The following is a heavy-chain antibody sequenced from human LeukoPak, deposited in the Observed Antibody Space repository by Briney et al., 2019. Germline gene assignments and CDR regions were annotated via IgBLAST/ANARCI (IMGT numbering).Heavy chain of an antibody. J-gene: IGHJ4*02. CDR2: IYHSGST. CDR3: ARLTYSGPHYFDY. V-gene: IGHV4-38-2*01. CDR1: GYSISSGYY. Sequence: SETLSLTCAVSGYSISSGYYWGWLRQPPGKGLEWIGSIYHSGSTYYNPSLKSRVTISVDTSKNQFSLKLSSVTAADTAGYYCARLTYSGPHYFDYWGQGTLVTVSS. D-gene: IGHD4-11*01.